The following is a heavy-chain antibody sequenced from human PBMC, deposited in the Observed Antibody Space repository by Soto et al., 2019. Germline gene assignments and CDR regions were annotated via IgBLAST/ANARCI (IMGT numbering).Heavy chain of an antibody. CDR2: TTHKANSYTT. J-gene: IGHJ4*02. V-gene: IGHV3-72*01. CDR3: ASLAGAKEGFNY. D-gene: IGHD1-26*01. CDR1: RLILTDHS. Sequence: EVELVESGGGLVQPGGSLRLCYAASRLILTDHSMDWVRQPPGKGLEWVGRTTHKANSYTTEYAASVKCRFTISRDDSKNSLYLQMNRLKTEDTAVYYCASLAGAKEGFNYWGQGTLVTVSS.